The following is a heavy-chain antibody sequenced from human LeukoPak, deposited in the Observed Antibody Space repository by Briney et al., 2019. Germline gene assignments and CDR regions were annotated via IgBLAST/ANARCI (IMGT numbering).Heavy chain of an antibody. CDR3: ARGALRYSDY. J-gene: IGHJ4*02. CDR1: GFTFSRYT. Sequence: GGSLRLSCAASGFTFSRYTMNWVRQAPGTPREWVSSISSSSSAIYYAASVKGRFTISRDNAKNSLYLQMNSLRDEDTAVYYCARGALRYSDYWGQGTLVTVSS. D-gene: IGHD3-9*01. V-gene: IGHV3-48*02. CDR2: ISSSSSAI.